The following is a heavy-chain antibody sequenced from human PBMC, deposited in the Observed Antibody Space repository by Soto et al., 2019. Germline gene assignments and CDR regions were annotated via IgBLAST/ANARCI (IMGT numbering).Heavy chain of an antibody. CDR2: ISGSGGST. CDR3: AKSDFGRRGSTDY. CDR1: GFTFSSYA. J-gene: IGHJ4*02. V-gene: IGHV3-23*01. D-gene: IGHD3-16*01. Sequence: EVQLLESGGGLVQPGGSLRLSCAASGFTFSSYAISWVRQAPGKGLEWVSAISGSGGSTYYADSVKGRFTISRDNSKNTLYLQMNSLRAEDTAVYYCAKSDFGRRGSTDYWGQGTLVTVSS.